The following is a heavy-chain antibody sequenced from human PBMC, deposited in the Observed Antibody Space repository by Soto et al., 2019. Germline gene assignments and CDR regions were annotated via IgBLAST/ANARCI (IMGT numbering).Heavy chain of an antibody. D-gene: IGHD3-10*01. Sequence: EVQLLASGVGLVQPGGSLRLSCAASGFTFSSYAMNWVRQAPGKGLEGVSAITGSHGFTYDADSGEGRFTISSDNSKNTLYLQMSSLRAEDTAVYHCAKGTEPYFYGSGTYYNTHWGQGTLVTVSS. CDR2: ITGSHGFT. V-gene: IGHV3-23*01. J-gene: IGHJ4*02. CDR3: AKGTEPYFYGSGTYYNTH. CDR1: GFTFSSYA.